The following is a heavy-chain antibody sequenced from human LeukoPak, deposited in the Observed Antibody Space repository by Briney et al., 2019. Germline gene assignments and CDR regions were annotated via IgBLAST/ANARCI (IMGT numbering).Heavy chain of an antibody. D-gene: IGHD2-15*01. V-gene: IGHV3-30*18. CDR3: AKDQGVVVMGY. CDR2: ISYDGSNK. Sequence: GRSLRLSCAASGFTFSSYGMHWARQAPGKGLEWVAVISYDGSNKYYADSVKGRFTISRDNSKNTLYLQMNSLRAEDTAVYYCAKDQGVVVMGYWGQGTPVTVSS. CDR1: GFTFSSYG. J-gene: IGHJ4*02.